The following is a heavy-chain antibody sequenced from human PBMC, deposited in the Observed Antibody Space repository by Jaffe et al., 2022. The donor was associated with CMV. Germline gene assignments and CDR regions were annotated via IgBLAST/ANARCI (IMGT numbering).Heavy chain of an antibody. Sequence: QVQLVQSGAEVKKPGASVKVSCKASGYTFTSYGISWVRQAPGQGLEWMGWISAYNGNTNYAQKLQGRVTMTTDTSTSTAYMELRSLRSDDTAVYYCARITEYGDLYYYYYYYMDVWGKGTTVTVSS. J-gene: IGHJ6*03. CDR1: GYTFTSYG. D-gene: IGHD4-17*01. CDR2: ISAYNGNT. CDR3: ARITEYGDLYYYYYYYMDV. V-gene: IGHV1-18*04.